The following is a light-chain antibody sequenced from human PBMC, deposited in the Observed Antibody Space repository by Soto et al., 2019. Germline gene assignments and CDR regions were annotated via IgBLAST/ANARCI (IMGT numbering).Light chain of an antibody. CDR2: DAS. CDR1: QSVRSN. CDR3: QQYDNWPRT. J-gene: IGKJ1*01. V-gene: IGKV3-15*01. Sequence: EKVMTHSPATLSVSPGERSTLSCRASQSVRSNLAWYQQNPGQPPRLLIYDASSRATGIPSRFSGSGSGTEFTLTISSLKSEDFAVYYCQQYDNWPRTFGQGTKVDIK.